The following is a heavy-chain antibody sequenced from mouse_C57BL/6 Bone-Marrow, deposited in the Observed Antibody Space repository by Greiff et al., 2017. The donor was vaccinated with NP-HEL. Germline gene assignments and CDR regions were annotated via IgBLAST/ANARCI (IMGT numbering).Heavy chain of an antibody. CDR1: GYTFTDYN. CDR2: INPNNGGT. Sequence: VQLQQSGPELVKPGASVKMSCKASGYTFTDYNMHWVKQSHGKSLEWIGYINPNNGGTSYNQKFKGKATLTVNKSSSTAYMELRSLTSEDSAVYYCARRGYYYGSSFLGYAMDYWGQGTSVTVSS. J-gene: IGHJ4*01. V-gene: IGHV1-22*01. CDR3: ARRGYYYGSSFLGYAMDY. D-gene: IGHD1-1*01.